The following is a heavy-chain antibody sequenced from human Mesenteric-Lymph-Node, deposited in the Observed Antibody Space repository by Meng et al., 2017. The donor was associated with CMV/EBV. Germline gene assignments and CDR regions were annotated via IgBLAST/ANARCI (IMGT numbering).Heavy chain of an antibody. V-gene: IGHV1-69*10. CDR1: GGTFSSYT. Sequence: SVKVSCKASGGTFSSYTISWVRQAPGQGLEWMGGIIPILGIANYAQKFQGRVTITADKSTSTAYMELSSLRSEDTAVYYCARPRGSGYNWFDPWGQGTLVTVSS. J-gene: IGHJ5*02. CDR2: IIPILGIA. D-gene: IGHD3-10*01. CDR3: ARPRGSGYNWFDP.